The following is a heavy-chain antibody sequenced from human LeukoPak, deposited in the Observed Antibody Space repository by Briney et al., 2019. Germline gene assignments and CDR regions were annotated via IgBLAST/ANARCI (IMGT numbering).Heavy chain of an antibody. CDR2: ICSSGST. CDR3: ARLGNYMDV. CDR1: GGSISSGVYC. D-gene: IGHD7-27*01. J-gene: IGHJ6*03. V-gene: IGHV4-31*03. Sequence: PSQTLSLTCTVSGGSISSGVYCWSWIRQRPGEGLQWIGYICSSGSTNYNPSLKSRVTISVDTSKNQFSLKLSSVTAADTAVYYCARLGNYMDVWGKGTTVTVSS.